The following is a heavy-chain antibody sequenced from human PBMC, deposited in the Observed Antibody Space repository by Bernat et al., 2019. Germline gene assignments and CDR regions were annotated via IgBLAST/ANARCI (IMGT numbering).Heavy chain of an antibody. CDR3: ASGRYSDSYYFDY. D-gene: IGHD1-26*01. V-gene: IGHV3-30*03. CDR2: ISYDGSNK. J-gene: IGHJ4*02. Sequence: QVQLVESGGGVVQPGRSLRLSCAASGFTFSSYGMHWVRQAPGKGLEWVAVISYDGSNKYYADSVKGRFTISRDNSKNTLYLQMNSLRVEDTAVYYCASGRYSDSYYFDYWGQGTLVTVSS. CDR1: GFTFSSYG.